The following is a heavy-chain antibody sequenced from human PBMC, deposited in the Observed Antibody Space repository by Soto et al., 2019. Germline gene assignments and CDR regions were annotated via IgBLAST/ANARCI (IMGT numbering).Heavy chain of an antibody. CDR3: ARDGRMITFGGVIVRYFDL. CDR2: IYYSGST. J-gene: IGHJ2*01. Sequence: LSLTCTVSGGSISSGGYYWSWIRQHPGKGLEWIGYIYYSGSTYYNPSLKSRVTISVDTSKNQFSLKLSSVTAADTAVYYCARDGRMITFGGVIVRYFDLWGRGTLVTVSS. V-gene: IGHV4-31*03. CDR1: GGSISSGGYY. D-gene: IGHD3-16*02.